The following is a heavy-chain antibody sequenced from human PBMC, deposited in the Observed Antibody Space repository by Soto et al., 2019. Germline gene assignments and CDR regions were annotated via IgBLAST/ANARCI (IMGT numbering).Heavy chain of an antibody. CDR2: IYYSGST. CDR1: GGSISSSSYY. V-gene: IGHV4-39*01. CDR3: ASLVSIAARTTPDDY. Sequence: SETLSLTCTVSGGSISSSSYYWGWIRQPPGKGLEWIGSIYYSGSTYYNPSLKSRVTISVDTSKNQFSLKLSSVTAADTAVYYCASLVSIAARTTPDDYWGQGTLVTVSS. J-gene: IGHJ4*02. D-gene: IGHD6-6*01.